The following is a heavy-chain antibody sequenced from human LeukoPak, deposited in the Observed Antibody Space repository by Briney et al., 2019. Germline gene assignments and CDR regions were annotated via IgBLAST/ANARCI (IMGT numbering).Heavy chain of an antibody. V-gene: IGHV3-21*01. Sequence: SVKGRFTISRDNAKNSLYLQVNSLRAEDTAVYYCARKVPDWGETVAGHRRYYYYYMDVWGKGTTVTVSS. D-gene: IGHD6-19*01. CDR3: ARKVPDWGETVAGHRRYYYYYMDV. J-gene: IGHJ6*03.